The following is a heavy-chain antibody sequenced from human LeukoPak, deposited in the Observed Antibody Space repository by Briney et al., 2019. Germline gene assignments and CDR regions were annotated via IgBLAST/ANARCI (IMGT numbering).Heavy chain of an antibody. Sequence: ASVKVSCKASGGTFSSYAISWVRQAPGQGLEWMGRIIPIFGTANYAQKFQGRVTITTDESTSTAYMELSSLRSEDTAVYYCAREVDDYGGNSFDYWGQGTLVTVSS. J-gene: IGHJ4*02. CDR1: GGTFSSYA. CDR3: AREVDDYGGNSFDY. V-gene: IGHV1-69*05. D-gene: IGHD4-23*01. CDR2: IIPIFGTA.